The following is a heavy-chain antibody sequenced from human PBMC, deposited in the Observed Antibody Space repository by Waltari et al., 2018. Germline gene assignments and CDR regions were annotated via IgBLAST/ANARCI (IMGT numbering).Heavy chain of an antibody. CDR3: ARGGTFPGYYYYMDI. CDR2: IYYSWST. J-gene: IGHJ6*03. Sequence: QLQLQESGPGLVKPSETLSLTCTVSGGSISSSSYYWGWSRQPPGKGLEWIGSIYYSWSTYYNPSLKSRVTISVDTSKNQFSLKLSSVTAADTAVYYCARGGTFPGYYYYMDIWGKGTPVTVSS. CDR1: GGSISSSSYY. V-gene: IGHV4-39*01.